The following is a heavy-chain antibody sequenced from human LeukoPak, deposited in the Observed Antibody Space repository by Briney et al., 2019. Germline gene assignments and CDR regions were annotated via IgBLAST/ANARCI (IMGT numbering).Heavy chain of an antibody. Sequence: GASVKVSCKASGGTFISYTISWVGQAPGQGREWRGRIIPILGIANYAQKLQGRVTITAAKSTSTAYMELSSLRSEDTAVYYCARNLAPWGDYYYYYMDVWGKGTTVTVSS. V-gene: IGHV1-69*02. D-gene: IGHD3-16*01. J-gene: IGHJ6*03. CDR1: GGTFISYT. CDR3: ARNLAPWGDYYYYYMDV. CDR2: IIPILGIA.